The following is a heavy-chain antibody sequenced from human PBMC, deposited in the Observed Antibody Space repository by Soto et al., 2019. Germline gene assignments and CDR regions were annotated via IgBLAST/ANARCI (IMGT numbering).Heavy chain of an antibody. CDR3: ARERGANAFDI. V-gene: IGHV4-34*01. D-gene: IGHD3-10*01. CDR1: GGSFSGYY. J-gene: IGHJ3*02. CDR2: INHSGST. Sequence: SETLSLTCAVYGGSFSGYYWSWIRQPPGKGMEWIGEINHSGSTNYNPSLKSRVTISVDTSKNQFSLKLSSVTAADTAVYYCARERGANAFDIWGQGTMVT.